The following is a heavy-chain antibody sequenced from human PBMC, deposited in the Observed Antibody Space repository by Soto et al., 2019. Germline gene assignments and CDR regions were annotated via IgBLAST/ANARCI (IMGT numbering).Heavy chain of an antibody. CDR2: INHSGST. J-gene: IGHJ3*01. D-gene: IGHD6-19*01. CDR1: VGSFSGYY. CDR3: ASGGDASGHHAFDV. V-gene: IGHV4-34*10. Sequence: PSEPLCLPCAVYVGSFSGYYWSWIRQPPGKGLEWIGEINHSGSTTYNPSFQGHVTMSADKSINTAYLQWSSLKASDTAMYYCASGGDASGHHAFDVWGLGTMVTVSS.